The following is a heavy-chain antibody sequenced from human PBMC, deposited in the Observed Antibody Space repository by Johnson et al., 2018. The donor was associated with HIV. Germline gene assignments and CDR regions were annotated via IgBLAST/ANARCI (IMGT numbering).Heavy chain of an antibody. CDR1: GISFSSYA. J-gene: IGHJ3*02. Sequence: QVQLVESGGTLVHPGGSLRLSCAASGISFSSYAMHWVSQAPGKGLEWVAVISYDGSNKYYADSVKGRFTISRDNSKNTLYLQMGSLKTEDTAVYYCMGADYYDDSWGIWGQGTMVTVSS. D-gene: IGHD3-22*01. V-gene: IGHV3-30*03. CDR2: ISYDGSNK. CDR3: MGADYYDDSWGI.